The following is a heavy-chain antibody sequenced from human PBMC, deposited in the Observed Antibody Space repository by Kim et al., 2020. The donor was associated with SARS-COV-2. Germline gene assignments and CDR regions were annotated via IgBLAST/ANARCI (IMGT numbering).Heavy chain of an antibody. D-gene: IGHD3-3*01. CDR3: ARDAGGNYDFWSGYSPYYFDY. J-gene: IGHJ4*02. CDR2: ISSSSSYI. CDR1: GFTFSSYS. Sequence: GGSLRLSCAASGFTFSSYSMNWVRQAPGKGLEWVSSISSSSSYIYYADSVKGRFTISRDNAKNSLYLQMNSLRAEDTAVYYCARDAGGNYDFWSGYSPYYFDYWGQGTLVTVSS. V-gene: IGHV3-21*01.